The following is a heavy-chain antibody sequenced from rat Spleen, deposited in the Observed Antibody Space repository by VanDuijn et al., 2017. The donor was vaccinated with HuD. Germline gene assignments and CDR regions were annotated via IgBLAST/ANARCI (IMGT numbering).Heavy chain of an antibody. Sequence: EVQLVESGGDLVQPGRSLKLSCAASGFTFSDYNMAWVRQTPKKGLDWVATISYDGSGTFYRDSVKGRFTISRDNARITLYLQMDSLRSEDTATYYCARPNYGYPFAYWGQGTLVTVSS. CDR1: GFTFSDYN. CDR2: ISYDGSGT. J-gene: IGHJ3*01. D-gene: IGHD1-11*01. CDR3: ARPNYGYPFAY. V-gene: IGHV5-7*01.